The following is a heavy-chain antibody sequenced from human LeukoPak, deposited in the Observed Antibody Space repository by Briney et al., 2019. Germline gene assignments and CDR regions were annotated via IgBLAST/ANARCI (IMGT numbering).Heavy chain of an antibody. Sequence: SETLSLTCTVSGGSFSSGTYHWSWIRQHPGKGLEWIGYVFYSGSTDYNPSLKSRVTISVDTSKNQFSLKLSSVTAVDTAVYYCARGRSYPLSITMVRGVIGWFDPWGQGTLVTVSS. V-gene: IGHV4-31*03. CDR2: VFYSGST. CDR1: GGSFSSGTYH. J-gene: IGHJ5*02. D-gene: IGHD3-10*01. CDR3: ARGRSYPLSITMVRGVIGWFDP.